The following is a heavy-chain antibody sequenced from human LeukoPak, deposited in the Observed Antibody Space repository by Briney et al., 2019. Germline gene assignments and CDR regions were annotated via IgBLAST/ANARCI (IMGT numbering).Heavy chain of an antibody. J-gene: IGHJ4*02. CDR3: ARYKLVAVAGYYFDY. CDR1: GFTVSSNY. Sequence: GGSLRLSCAASGFTVSSNYMSWVRQAPGKGLEWVSVIYSGGSTYYADSVKGRFTISRDNSKNTLYLQMNSLRAEDTAVYYCARYKLVAVAGYYFDYWGQGTLVTVSS. D-gene: IGHD6-19*01. CDR2: IYSGGST. V-gene: IGHV3-53*01.